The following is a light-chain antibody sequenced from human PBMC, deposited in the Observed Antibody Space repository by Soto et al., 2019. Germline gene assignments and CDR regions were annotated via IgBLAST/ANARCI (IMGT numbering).Light chain of an antibody. Sequence: QSVLTQPPSVSAAPGQRVTISCSGSSSNIGNNYVSWYQQLPGTAPQLLIYDNNERPSWIPDRFSGSKSGTSATLGITGLQTGDEADYYCGTWDSRLSAVVFGGGTKLTVL. V-gene: IGLV1-51*01. CDR3: GTWDSRLSAVV. J-gene: IGLJ2*01. CDR1: SSNIGNNY. CDR2: DNN.